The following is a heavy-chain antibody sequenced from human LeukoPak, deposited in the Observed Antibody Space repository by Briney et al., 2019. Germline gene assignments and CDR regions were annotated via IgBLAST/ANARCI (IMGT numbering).Heavy chain of an antibody. CDR1: GFTFSSYW. D-gene: IGHD6-13*01. CDR3: ARGHSSSWFNPFDY. V-gene: IGHV3-7*01. J-gene: IGHJ4*02. Sequence: GGSLRLSCAASGFTFSSYWMSWVRQAPGKGLEWVANIKQDGSEKYYVDSVKGRFTISRDNAKNSLYLQMNSLRAEDTSVYYCARGHSSSWFNPFDYWGQGTLVTVSS. CDR2: IKQDGSEK.